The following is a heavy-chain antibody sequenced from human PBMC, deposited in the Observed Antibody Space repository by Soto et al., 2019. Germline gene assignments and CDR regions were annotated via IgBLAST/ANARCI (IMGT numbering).Heavy chain of an antibody. J-gene: IGHJ6*02. V-gene: IGHV1-46*01. Sequence: ASVKVSCKASGYTFTSYYMHWVLQAPGQGIELIGIINPSGGSTSYDKQCQGRGTRTTATSTRTVNMEVRSLRSDDTAVYYCLREGVDPYYYYRLAVWAQGNPGRVSS. CDR1: GYTFTSYY. D-gene: IGHD5-12*01. CDR3: LREGVDPYYYYRLAV. CDR2: INPSGGST.